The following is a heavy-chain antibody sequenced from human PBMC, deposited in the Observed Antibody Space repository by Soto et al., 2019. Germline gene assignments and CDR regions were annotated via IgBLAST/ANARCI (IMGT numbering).Heavy chain of an antibody. J-gene: IGHJ5*02. D-gene: IGHD6-19*01. CDR3: ATAVAGTSGWFDP. CDR2: IYYSGST. V-gene: IGHV4-39*01. Sequence: PSETLSLTCTVSGGSISSGDYYWGWIRPPPGKGLEWIGYIYYSGSTYYSPSLKSRVSISVDTSKNQFSLKVSSVTAADTAVYYCATAVAGTSGWFDPWGQGTLVTVSS. CDR1: GGSISSGDYY.